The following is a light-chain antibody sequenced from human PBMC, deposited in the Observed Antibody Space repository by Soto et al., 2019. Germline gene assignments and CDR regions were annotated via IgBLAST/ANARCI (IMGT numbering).Light chain of an antibody. CDR3: SSYADNNKLI. Sequence: QSALTQPPSASGSPGQSVTISCTGTISDVGGYDYVSWYQQHPGRVPKLMIYDVSQRPSGVPDRFSGSKSGNTASLTVSGLQAEDEADYYCSSYADNNKLIFGGGTKLTVL. CDR2: DVS. V-gene: IGLV2-8*01. CDR1: ISDVGGYDY. J-gene: IGLJ2*01.